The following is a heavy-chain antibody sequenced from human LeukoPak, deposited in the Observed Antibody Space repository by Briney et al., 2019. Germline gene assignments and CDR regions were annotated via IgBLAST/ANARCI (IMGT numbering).Heavy chain of an antibody. Sequence: GGSLRLSCAASGFTFSSYSMNWVRQAPGKGLEWVSSISSSSSYIYYADSVKGRFTISRDNAKNSLYLQMNSLRAEDTAVYYCARESYWNYRHFDYWGQGTLVTVSS. CDR1: GFTFSSYS. D-gene: IGHD1-7*01. J-gene: IGHJ4*02. CDR2: ISSSSSYI. CDR3: ARESYWNYRHFDY. V-gene: IGHV3-21*01.